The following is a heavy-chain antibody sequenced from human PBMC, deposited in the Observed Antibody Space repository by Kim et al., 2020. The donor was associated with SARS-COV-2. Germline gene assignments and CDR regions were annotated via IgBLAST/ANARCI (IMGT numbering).Heavy chain of an antibody. CDR1: GFTFSSYG. Sequence: GGSLRLSCAASGFTFSSYGMHWVRQAPGKGLEWVAVISYDGSNKYYADSVKGRFTISRDNSKNTLYLQMNSLRAEDTAVYYCAKFRGYSNYGGSYRDDY. D-gene: IGHD4-4*01. V-gene: IGHV3-30*18. CDR3: AKFRGYSNYGGSYRDDY. CDR2: ISYDGSNK. J-gene: IGHJ4*01.